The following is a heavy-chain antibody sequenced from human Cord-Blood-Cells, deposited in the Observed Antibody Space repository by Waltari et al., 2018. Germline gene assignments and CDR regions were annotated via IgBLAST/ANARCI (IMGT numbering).Heavy chain of an antibody. V-gene: IGHV4-34*01. CDR1: GGSCSGYY. J-gene: IGHJ5*02. D-gene: IGHD6-19*01. Sequence: QVQLQQWGAGLLKPSETLSLTCAVYGGSCSGYYWSWICQTPGKGLECIGKINHSGSTNYNPTLKSRVTISVDTSKNQFSLKLRSVTAADTAVYYCARGPPYSSGWYNWFDPWGQGTLVTVSS. CDR3: ARGPPYSSGWYNWFDP. CDR2: INHSGST.